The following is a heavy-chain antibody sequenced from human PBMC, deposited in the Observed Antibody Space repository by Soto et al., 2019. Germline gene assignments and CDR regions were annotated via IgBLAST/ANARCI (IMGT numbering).Heavy chain of an antibody. CDR1: GGSLSRGGFY. V-gene: IGHV4-31*03. CDR2: IYYSGST. Sequence: SGTLFLTCTFSGGSLSRGGFYLGWVRQHPGKGLEWIGYIYYSGSTYYNPSLKSRVTISVDTSKNQFSLKLSSVTAADTAVYYCARSMVAARFDYWGQGTLVTSPQ. J-gene: IGHJ4*02. D-gene: IGHD6-6*01. CDR3: ARSMVAARFDY.